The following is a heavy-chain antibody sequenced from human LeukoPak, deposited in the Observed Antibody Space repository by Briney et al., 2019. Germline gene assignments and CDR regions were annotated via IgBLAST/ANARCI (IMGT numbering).Heavy chain of an antibody. CDR3: ARESLERRFAY. J-gene: IGHJ4*02. Sequence: SQTLSLTCAISGDSVSTNNAAWNWIRQPPSRGLEWLGRTQYRSEWSFDYALSMKGRITVNPDTSKNQFSLQLSSVTPEDTAVYYCARESLERRFAYWGQGILVTVSS. CDR1: GDSVSTNNAA. CDR2: TQYRSEWSF. V-gene: IGHV6-1*01. D-gene: IGHD5-24*01.